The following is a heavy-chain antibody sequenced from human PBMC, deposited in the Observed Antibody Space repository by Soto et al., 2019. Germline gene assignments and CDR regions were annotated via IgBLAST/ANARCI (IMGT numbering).Heavy chain of an antibody. Sequence: QVQLVQSGAEVKKPGASVKVSCKASGYTFTSYAMHWVRQAPGQRLEWMGWINAGNGNTKYSQKFQGRVTITRDTSASTAYMELSSLRSEDTAVYYCARGDFEYNWNPGYFDLWGRGTLVTVSS. CDR1: GYTFTSYA. CDR2: INAGNGNT. J-gene: IGHJ2*01. V-gene: IGHV1-3*01. CDR3: ARGDFEYNWNPGYFDL. D-gene: IGHD1-20*01.